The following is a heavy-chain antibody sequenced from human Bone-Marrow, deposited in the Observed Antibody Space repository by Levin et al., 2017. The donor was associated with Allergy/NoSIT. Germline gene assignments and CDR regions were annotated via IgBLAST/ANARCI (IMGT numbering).Heavy chain of an antibody. V-gene: IGHV1-2*02. Sequence: ASVKVSCKASGYTFTGYYMHWVRQAPGQGLEWMGWINPNSGGTNYAQKFQGRVTMTRDTSISTAYMELSRLRSDDTAVYYCARGHPLLTSGFDYWGQGTLVTVSS. CDR2: INPNSGGT. J-gene: IGHJ4*02. CDR1: GYTFTGYY. CDR3: ARGHPLLTSGFDY.